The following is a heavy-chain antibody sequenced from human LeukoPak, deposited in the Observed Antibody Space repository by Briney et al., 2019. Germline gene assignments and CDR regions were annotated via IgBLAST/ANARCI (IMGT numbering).Heavy chain of an antibody. CDR3: ARGADFWSGYSDLYYFDY. Sequence: SETLSLTCTVSGGSISSGSYYWSWIRQPAGKGLEWIGRIYTSGSTNYNPSLKSRVTISVDTSKNQFSLKLSSVTAADTAVYYCARGADFWSGYSDLYYFDYWGQGTPVTVSS. J-gene: IGHJ4*02. CDR1: GGSISSGSYY. CDR2: IYTSGST. D-gene: IGHD3-3*01. V-gene: IGHV4-61*02.